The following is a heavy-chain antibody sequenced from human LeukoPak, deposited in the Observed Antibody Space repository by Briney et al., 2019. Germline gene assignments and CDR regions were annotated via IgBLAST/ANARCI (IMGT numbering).Heavy chain of an antibody. D-gene: IGHD3-22*01. CDR2: IKQDGSEK. Sequence: GGSLRLSCAASGFTFSSYWMSWVRQAPGKGLEWVANIKQDGSEKYYVDSVKGRFTISRDNSKNTLYLQMNSLRAEDTAVYYCAKETWYYDSSGYYTYWGQGTLVTVSS. CDR3: AKETWYYDSSGYYTY. CDR1: GFTFSSYW. V-gene: IGHV3-7*03. J-gene: IGHJ4*02.